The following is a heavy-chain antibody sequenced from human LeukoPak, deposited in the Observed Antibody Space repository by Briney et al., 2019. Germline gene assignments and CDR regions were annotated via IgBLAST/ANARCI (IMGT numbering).Heavy chain of an antibody. D-gene: IGHD4-23*01. J-gene: IGHJ4*02. Sequence: SETLSLTCAVYGGSFSGYYWSWIRQPPGKGLEWIGEINHSGSINYNPSLKSRVTISVDTSKNQFSLKLSSVTAADTAVYDCARAVERGNFDYWGQGTLVTVSS. CDR2: INHSGSI. CDR3: ARAVERGNFDY. CDR1: GGSFSGYY. V-gene: IGHV4-34*01.